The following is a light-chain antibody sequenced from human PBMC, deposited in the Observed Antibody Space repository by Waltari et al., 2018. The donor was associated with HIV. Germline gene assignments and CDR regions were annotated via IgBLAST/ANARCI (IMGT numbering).Light chain of an antibody. Sequence: SYVLTQPPSVSVAPGKTARITCSGDALPKQYAYWYQQKPGQAPVLVIYKDSERPSGIPERFSGSSSGTTVTLTISGVQAEDEADYYCQSADSSGTHQVFGGGTKLTVL. V-gene: IGLV3-25*03. CDR2: KDS. J-gene: IGLJ3*02. CDR3: QSADSSGTHQV. CDR1: ALPKQY.